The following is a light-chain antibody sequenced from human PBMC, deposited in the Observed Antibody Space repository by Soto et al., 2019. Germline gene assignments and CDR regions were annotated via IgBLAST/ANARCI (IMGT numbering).Light chain of an antibody. J-gene: IGKJ1*01. V-gene: IGKV3-20*01. CDR1: QSVGSRW. CDR2: GGS. CDR3: QQYYSSRT. Sequence: EIVLTQSPGTVSLSPGERATLSCRASQSVGSRWLAWYQQKPGQAPRVLIYGGSNRATGIPDRFSGSGSGTDFTLTISRLEPEDSAVYYRQQYYSSRTFGQGTKVEMK.